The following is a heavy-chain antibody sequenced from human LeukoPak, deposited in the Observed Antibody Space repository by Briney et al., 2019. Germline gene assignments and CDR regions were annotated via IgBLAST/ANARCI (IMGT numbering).Heavy chain of an antibody. V-gene: IGHV3-23*01. J-gene: IGHJ4*02. CDR2: ISGSGGST. CDR3: AKDHRSSTREQGSFDY. Sequence: GGSLRLSCAASGFTFNSYAMSWVRQAPGKGLEWVSAISGSGGSTYYADSVKGRFTISRDNSKNTLYLQMNSLRAEDTAVYYCAKDHRSSTREQGSFDYWGQGTLVTVSS. CDR1: GFTFNSYA. D-gene: IGHD2-2*01.